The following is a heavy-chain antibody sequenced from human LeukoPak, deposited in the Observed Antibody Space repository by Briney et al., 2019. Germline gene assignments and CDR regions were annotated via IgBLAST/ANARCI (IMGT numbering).Heavy chain of an antibody. Sequence: GSLRLSCAASGFTVSSNYMSWVRQAPGKGLEWVSVIYSGGDTYYADSVKGRFSISRDNSKNTLYLQMNSLRAEDTAVYYCASRIAAAGIDYWGQGTLVTVSS. CDR3: ASRIAAAGIDY. CDR2: IYSGGDT. CDR1: GFTVSSNY. D-gene: IGHD6-13*01. J-gene: IGHJ4*02. V-gene: IGHV3-53*01.